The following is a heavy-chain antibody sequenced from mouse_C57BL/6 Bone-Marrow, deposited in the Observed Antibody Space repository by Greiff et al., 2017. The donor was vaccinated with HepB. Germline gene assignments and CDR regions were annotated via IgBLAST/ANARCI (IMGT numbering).Heavy chain of an antibody. CDR3: TPLITTVVDY. CDR2: IDPENGDT. CDR1: GFNIKDDY. D-gene: IGHD1-1*01. Sequence: EVHLVESGAELVRPGASVKLSCTASGFNIKDDYMHWVKQRPEQGLEWIGWIDPENGDTEYASKFQGKATITADTSSNTAYLQLSSLPSEDTAVYYCTPLITTVVDYWGQGTTLTVSS. J-gene: IGHJ2*01. V-gene: IGHV14-4*01.